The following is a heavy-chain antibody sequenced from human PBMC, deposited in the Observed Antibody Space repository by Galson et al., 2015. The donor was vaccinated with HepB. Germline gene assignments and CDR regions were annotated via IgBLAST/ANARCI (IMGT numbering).Heavy chain of an antibody. D-gene: IGHD6-25*01. J-gene: IGHJ6*02. Sequence: SVKVSCKASGYIFASYYIHWVRQAPGQGLEWMGIINPSDGSTSYAQKFQGRVTMTRDTPTSTIYMELSSLRSEDTAVYYCGRISSSATHLYYYGMDVWGQGTTVTVSS. CDR2: INPSDGST. V-gene: IGHV1-46*01. CDR3: GRISSSATHLYYYGMDV. CDR1: GYIFASYY.